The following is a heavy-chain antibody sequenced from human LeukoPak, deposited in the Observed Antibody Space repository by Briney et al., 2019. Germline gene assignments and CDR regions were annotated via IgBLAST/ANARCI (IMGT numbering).Heavy chain of an antibody. J-gene: IGHJ3*02. CDR2: IIPIFGTA. CDR1: GGTFSSYA. Sequence: SVKVSCKASGGTFSSYAISWVRRAPGQGLEWMGGIIPIFGTANYAQKFQGRVTITADESTSTAYMELSSLRSEDTAVYYCARERGYCSSTSCYEGDDAFDIWGQGTMVTVPS. CDR3: ARERGYCSSTSCYEGDDAFDI. V-gene: IGHV1-69*13. D-gene: IGHD2-2*01.